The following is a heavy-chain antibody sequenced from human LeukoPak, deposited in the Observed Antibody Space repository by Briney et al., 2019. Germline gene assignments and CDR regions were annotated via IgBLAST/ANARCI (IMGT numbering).Heavy chain of an antibody. J-gene: IGHJ4*02. CDR2: IKQDGSEK. Sequence: GGSLRLSCAASGFTFSSHWMHWVRQAPGKGLEWVANIKQDGSEKYYVDSVKGRFTISRDNAKNSLYLQMNSLRAEDTAVYYRARATLQYSSSSHSRYWGQGTLVTVSS. V-gene: IGHV3-7*01. CDR3: ARATLQYSSSSHSRY. D-gene: IGHD6-6*01. CDR1: GFTFSSHW.